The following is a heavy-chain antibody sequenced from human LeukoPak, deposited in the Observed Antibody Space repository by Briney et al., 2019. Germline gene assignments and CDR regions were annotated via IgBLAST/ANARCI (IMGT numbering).Heavy chain of an antibody. J-gene: IGHJ4*02. CDR3: AREDSSSPDY. CDR2: IYTSGST. CDR1: GGSISSGSYY. V-gene: IGHV4-61*02. D-gene: IGHD6-13*01. Sequence: SETLSLTCTVSGGSISSGSYYWSWIRQPAGKGLEWIGRIYTSGSTNYNPSLKSRVTISVDTSKNQFSLKLSSVTAADTAVYYCAREDSSSPDYWGQGTLVTVSS.